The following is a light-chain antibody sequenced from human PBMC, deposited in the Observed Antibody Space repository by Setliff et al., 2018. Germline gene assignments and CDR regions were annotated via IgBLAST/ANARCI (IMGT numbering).Light chain of an antibody. Sequence: SALTQPASVSGSPGQSITISCTGSNSDVGGYNYVSWYQQYPGKAPKLMIYEVSDRPSGVSNRFSGSKSGNTASLTISGLQAEDEADYYCNSYTSSRTYVFGTGTK. V-gene: IGLV2-14*01. J-gene: IGLJ1*01. CDR1: NSDVGGYNY. CDR2: EVS. CDR3: NSYTSSRTYV.